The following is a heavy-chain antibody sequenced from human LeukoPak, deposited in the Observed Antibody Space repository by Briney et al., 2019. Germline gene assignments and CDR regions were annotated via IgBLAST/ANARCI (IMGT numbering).Heavy chain of an antibody. CDR3: GKTTAGYSSGQRPAWPVDY. J-gene: IGHJ4*02. CDR2: IFGSGGSP. CDR1: GFTFGSFA. V-gene: IGHV3-23*01. Sequence: GGSLRLSCEASGFTFGSFAMYWVRQAPGKGLEWIAGIFGSGGSPHYADSVKGRFTIPRDNFKNTVYLQINSLRAEDTAVYYCGKTTAGYSSGQRPAWPVDYWGQGTLVTVSS. D-gene: IGHD5-18*01.